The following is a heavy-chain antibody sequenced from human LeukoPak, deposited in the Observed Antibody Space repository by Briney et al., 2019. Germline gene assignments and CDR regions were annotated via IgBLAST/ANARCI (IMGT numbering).Heavy chain of an antibody. D-gene: IGHD3-10*01. Sequence: ASVKVSCNASGYTFTSYGISWVRQAPGQGLEWMGWISAYNGNTNYAQKLQGRVTMTTDTSTSTAHMELRSLRSDDTAVYYCARDGQYYYGSGSYWYYFDYWGQGTLVTVSS. J-gene: IGHJ4*02. V-gene: IGHV1-18*01. CDR3: ARDGQYYYGSGSYWYYFDY. CDR1: GYTFTSYG. CDR2: ISAYNGNT.